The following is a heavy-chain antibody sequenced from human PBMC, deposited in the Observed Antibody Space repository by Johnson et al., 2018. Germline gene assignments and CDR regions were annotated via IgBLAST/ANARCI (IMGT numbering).Heavy chain of an antibody. J-gene: IGHJ3*02. CDR3: ARDPMYYYGSGSYSMGAFDI. Sequence: QVQLQESGPGLVKXSETLSLXCTVSGGSISSYYWSWIRQPPGKGLEWIGYIYYSGSTNYNPSLKSRVTISVDTSKHQFSLKLRSVTAAATAGYYCARDPMYYYGSGSYSMGAFDIWGQGTMVTVSS. CDR2: IYYSGST. D-gene: IGHD3-10*01. CDR1: GGSISSYY. V-gene: IGHV4-59*01.